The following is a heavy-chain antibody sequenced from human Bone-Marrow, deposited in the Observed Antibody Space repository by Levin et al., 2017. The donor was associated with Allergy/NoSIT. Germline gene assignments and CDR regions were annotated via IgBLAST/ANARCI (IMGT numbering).Heavy chain of an antibody. CDR2: MYSGGST. D-gene: IGHD3-10*01. CDR1: GFTVSNNY. CDR3: ARLDCDRGSYY. J-gene: IGHJ4*02. V-gene: IGHV3-66*04. Sequence: GGSLRLSCVVSGFTVSNNYMSWVRQAPGKGLEWVSVMYSGGSTYYADSVKGRFTISRDNSKNTVYLQMNSLRAGDTAVYYCARLDCDRGSYYWGQGALVTVSS.